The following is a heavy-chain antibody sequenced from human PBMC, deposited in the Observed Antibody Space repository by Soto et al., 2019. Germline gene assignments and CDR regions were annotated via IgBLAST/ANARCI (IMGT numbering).Heavy chain of an antibody. D-gene: IGHD6-25*01. V-gene: IGHV3-30-3*01. Sequence: QVQLVESVGGVVQPGRSLRLSCAASGFTFSNYAMHWVRQGPGKGLEWMAVVSFESTNIYYAPSVEGRFTISRDNPKNTLFLPMNGLRHEDTAVSYYTGEPPGHGSARSAKFDYWGQGTRVTVSS. CDR1: GFTFSNYA. CDR2: VSFESTNI. CDR3: TGEPPGHGSARSAKFDY. J-gene: IGHJ4*02.